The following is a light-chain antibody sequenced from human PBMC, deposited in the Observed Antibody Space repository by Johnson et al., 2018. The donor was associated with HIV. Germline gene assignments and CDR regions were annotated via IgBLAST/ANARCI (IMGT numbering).Light chain of an antibody. CDR3: GTWDSSLSAGEV. CDR2: DNN. V-gene: IGLV1-51*01. CDR1: SSNIGNNY. Sequence: QSVLTHPPSVSAAPGQKVTISCSGSSSNIGNNYVSWYQQVPGAAPKLLIYDNNRRPSGIPDRFSGSNSGTSATLGITRLQPGDEADYYCGTWDSSLSAGEVFGTGTKVTVL. J-gene: IGLJ1*01.